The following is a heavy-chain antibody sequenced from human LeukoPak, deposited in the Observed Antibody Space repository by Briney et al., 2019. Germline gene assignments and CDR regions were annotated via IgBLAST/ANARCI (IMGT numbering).Heavy chain of an antibody. CDR3: ARYSSGWESGGLFDY. CDR1: GGSISTSSHY. J-gene: IGHJ4*02. V-gene: IGHV4-39*07. D-gene: IGHD6-19*01. CDR2: IYYSGST. Sequence: SETLSLTCTVSGGSISTSSHYWAWIRQPPGKGLEWIVSIYYSGSTYYNPSLKSRVTISVDTSKNQFSLKLSSVTAADTAVYYCARYSSGWESGGLFDYWGQGTLVTVSS.